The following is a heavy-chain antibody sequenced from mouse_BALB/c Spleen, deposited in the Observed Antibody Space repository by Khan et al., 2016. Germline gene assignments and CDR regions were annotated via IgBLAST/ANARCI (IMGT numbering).Heavy chain of an antibody. CDR2: IWTGGGT. CDR1: GFSLTSYD. J-gene: IGHJ1*01. Sequence: QVQLKESGPGLVAPSQSLSITCTVSGFSLTSYDISWIRQPPGKGLEWLGVIWTGGGTNYNSAFMSRLSISKDNSKSQVFLKMNSLQTDDTAIYXCVRDNYGSSYWYCDVWGAGTTVTVSS. CDR3: VRDNYGSSYWYCDV. V-gene: IGHV2-9-2*01. D-gene: IGHD1-1*01.